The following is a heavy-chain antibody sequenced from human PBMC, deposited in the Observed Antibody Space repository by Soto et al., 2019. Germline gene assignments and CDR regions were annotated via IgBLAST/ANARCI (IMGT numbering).Heavy chain of an antibody. D-gene: IGHD6-19*01. CDR3: ARDLSQYSSGRSDY. CDR1: GLTFSSYR. CDR2: ISSSSSYI. Sequence: PGASPTLSWAASGLTFSSYRMNWVSHAPGKGLEWVSSISSSSSYIYYADSAKGRFTISRDNAKNSLYLQMNSLRAEDTAVYYCARDLSQYSSGRSDYWGQGTLVTV. J-gene: IGHJ4*02. V-gene: IGHV3-21*01.